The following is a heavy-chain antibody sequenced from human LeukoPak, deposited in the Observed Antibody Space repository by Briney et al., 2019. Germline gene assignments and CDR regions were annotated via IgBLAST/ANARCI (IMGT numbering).Heavy chain of an antibody. CDR1: GFTVSTNY. J-gene: IGHJ4*02. V-gene: IGHV3-66*01. Sequence: PGGSLRLSCAASGFTVSTNYMSWVRQAPGRGLEWVSVIYSGGNTYYADSVKGRFTISRDNSKNTLYLQMNSLRAEDTAVYYCARDSGTTVGYFDYWGQGTLVTVFS. CDR2: IYSGGNT. D-gene: IGHD4-23*01. CDR3: ARDSGTTVGYFDY.